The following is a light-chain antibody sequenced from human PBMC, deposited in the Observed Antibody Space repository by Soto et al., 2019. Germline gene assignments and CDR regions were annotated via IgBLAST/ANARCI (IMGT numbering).Light chain of an antibody. J-gene: IGLJ2*01. CDR3: SSYTTSSTVV. CDR2: HVS. V-gene: IGLV2-14*03. CDR1: SGDVGSYNY. Sequence: QSALTQPASVSGSPGQSITISCTGTSGDVGSYNYVSWYQQYPGKVPKVMIYHVSNRPSGVSNRFSGSKSGNTASLTISGLQVEDEADYYCSSYTTSSTVVFGGGTKVTVL.